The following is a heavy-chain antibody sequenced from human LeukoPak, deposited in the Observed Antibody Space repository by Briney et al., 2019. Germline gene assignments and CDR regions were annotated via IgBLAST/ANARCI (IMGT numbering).Heavy chain of an antibody. V-gene: IGHV3-23*01. CDR2: ISGSGGST. CDR3: AKDRERWLQSFDY. Sequence: GGSLRLSCAASGFTFSSYAMSWVRQAPGKGLEWVSAISGSGGSTYYADSMKGRFTISRDNSKNTLYLQMNSLRAEDTAVYYCAKDRERWLQSFDYWGQGTLVTVSS. D-gene: IGHD5-24*01. J-gene: IGHJ4*02. CDR1: GFTFSSYA.